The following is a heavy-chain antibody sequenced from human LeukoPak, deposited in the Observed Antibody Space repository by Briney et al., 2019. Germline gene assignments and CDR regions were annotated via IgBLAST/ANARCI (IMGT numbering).Heavy chain of an antibody. J-gene: IGHJ2*01. Sequence: GASVKVSCKASGGTFSSYAISWVRQAPGQGLEWMGGIIPIFGTANYAQKFQGRVTITADESTSTAYMELSSLRSEDTAVYYCARDPAHSSPAATITDWYFDLWGRGTLVTVSS. CDR2: IIPIFGTA. CDR3: ARDPAHSSPAATITDWYFDL. V-gene: IGHV1-69*01. CDR1: GGTFSSYA. D-gene: IGHD2-2*01.